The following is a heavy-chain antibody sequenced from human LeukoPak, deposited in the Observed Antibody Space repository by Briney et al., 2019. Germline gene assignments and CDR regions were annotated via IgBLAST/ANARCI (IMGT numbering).Heavy chain of an antibody. D-gene: IGHD2-21*02. CDR1: GFTFSSCA. CDR2: IIDSGNSI. CDR3: AKGIKGSYCNGDCYLTYYYYGLDV. J-gene: IGHJ6*02. V-gene: IGHV3-23*01. Sequence: GGSLRLSCAASGFTFSSCAMSWVRQAPGKGLEWVSTIIDSGNSIYYADSVKGRFTISRDNSKSTLYLQMNSLRAEDTAVYYCAKGIKGSYCNGDCYLTYYYYGLDVWGQGTTVTVSS.